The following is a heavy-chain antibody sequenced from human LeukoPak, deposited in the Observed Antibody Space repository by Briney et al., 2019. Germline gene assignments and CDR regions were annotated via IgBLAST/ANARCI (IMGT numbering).Heavy chain of an antibody. CDR2: IKQDGSEK. Sequence: GGSLRLSCAASGFTLSSYWMHWVRQTPGKGLEWVANIKQDGSEKYYVDSVKGRFTISRDNAKNSLYLQMNSLRAGDTAVYYCARGGWLPDYWGQGTLVTVSS. CDR1: GFTLSSYW. D-gene: IGHD3-22*01. V-gene: IGHV3-7*01. J-gene: IGHJ4*02. CDR3: ARGGWLPDY.